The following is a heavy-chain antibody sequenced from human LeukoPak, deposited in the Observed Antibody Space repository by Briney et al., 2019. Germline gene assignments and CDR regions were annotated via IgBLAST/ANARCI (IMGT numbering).Heavy chain of an antibody. CDR3: ARKSVAVRDAFDI. Sequence: SETLSLTCTVSSGSISRYYWSWIRQPPGKGLDWIGYIYYTGSTYYNPSLTSRVTISVDTSKNQFSLKLNSVTAADTAAYYCARKSVAVRDAFDIWGHGTMVTVSS. J-gene: IGHJ3*02. CDR1: SGSISRYY. CDR2: IYYTGST. D-gene: IGHD6-19*01. V-gene: IGHV4-59*01.